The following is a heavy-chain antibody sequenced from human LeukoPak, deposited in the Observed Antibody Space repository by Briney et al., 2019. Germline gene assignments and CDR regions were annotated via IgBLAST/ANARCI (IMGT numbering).Heavy chain of an antibody. Sequence: SGPTLVKARQPLTLTCTFSGFSLSTAGMCVGWIRQPPGKALEWLARIDWDDDKFYSTSLKPRLTISKDTSKNQVALTMTNVDPVDTATYFCARIRWTAEATRRYYMDVWGKGTTVTVSS. CDR2: IDWDDDK. V-gene: IGHV2-70*17. J-gene: IGHJ6*03. CDR1: GFSLSTAGMC. CDR3: ARIRWTAEATRRYYMDV. D-gene: IGHD6-25*01.